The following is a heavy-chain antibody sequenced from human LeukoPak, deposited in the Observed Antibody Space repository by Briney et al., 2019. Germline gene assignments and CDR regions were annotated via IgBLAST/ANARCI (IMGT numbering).Heavy chain of an antibody. D-gene: IGHD3-16*01. J-gene: IGHJ3*02. V-gene: IGHV3-9*01. Sequence: GRSLRPSCAASGFTFDDYAMHWVRQAPGKGLEWVSGISWNSGSIGYADSVKGRFTISRDNAKNSLYLQMNSLRAEDTALYYCAKDLYGLAFDIWGQGTMVTVSS. CDR1: GFTFDDYA. CDR2: ISWNSGSI. CDR3: AKDLYGLAFDI.